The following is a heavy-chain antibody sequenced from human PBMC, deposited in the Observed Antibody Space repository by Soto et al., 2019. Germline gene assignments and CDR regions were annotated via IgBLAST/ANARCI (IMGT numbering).Heavy chain of an antibody. V-gene: IGHV4-34*01. CDR2: INHSGST. Sequence: PSETLSLTCAVYGGSFSGYYWSWIRQPPGKGLEWIGEINHSGSTNYNPSLKSRVTIPVDTSKNQFSLKPSSVTAADTAVYYCARGGGWYSSSWYHSQYYFDYWGQGTLVTVSS. CDR3: ARGGGWYSSSWYHSQYYFDY. CDR1: GGSFSGYY. D-gene: IGHD6-13*01. J-gene: IGHJ4*02.